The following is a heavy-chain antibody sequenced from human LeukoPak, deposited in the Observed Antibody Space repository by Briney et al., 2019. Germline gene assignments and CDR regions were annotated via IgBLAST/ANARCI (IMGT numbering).Heavy chain of an antibody. D-gene: IGHD5-24*01. Sequence: PGGSLRLSCAASGFTFSSSAMSGVRQAPGKGLEWVSTISGSDSSTYYADSVKGRFTISRDNSKNTLYLQMNSLRADDTAVYYCAKSGYNRFDYWGQGTLVTVSS. CDR3: AKSGYNRFDY. J-gene: IGHJ4*02. CDR1: GFTFSSSA. CDR2: ISGSDSST. V-gene: IGHV3-23*01.